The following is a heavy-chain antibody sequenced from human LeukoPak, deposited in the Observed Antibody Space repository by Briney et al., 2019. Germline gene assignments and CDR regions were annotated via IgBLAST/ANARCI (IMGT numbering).Heavy chain of an antibody. CDR3: ARDVDTAMVTSSWFDP. CDR1: GGSFSGYY. CDR2: INHSGST. Sequence: SETLSFTCAVYGGSFSGYYWSWIRQPPGKGLEWIGEINHSGSTNYNPSLKSRVTISVDTSKNQFSLKLSSVTAADTAVYYCARDVDTAMVTSSWFDPWGQGTLVTVSS. D-gene: IGHD5-18*01. J-gene: IGHJ5*02. V-gene: IGHV4-34*01.